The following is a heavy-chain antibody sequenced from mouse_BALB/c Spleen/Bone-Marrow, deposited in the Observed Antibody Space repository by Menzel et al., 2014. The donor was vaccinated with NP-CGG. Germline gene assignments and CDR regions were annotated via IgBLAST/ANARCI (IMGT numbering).Heavy chain of an antibody. CDR2: ISSGSSTV. CDR1: GFTFSSFG. D-gene: IGHD1-1*01. Sequence: EVMLVESGGGLVQPGGSRKLSCAASGFTFSSFGMHWVRPAPEKGLEWVAYISSGSSTVYYADKVMGRFTISRDNPKNTLFLQMTSLRSEDTAMYYCARSGSSSGYFDYWGQGTTLTVSS. CDR3: ARSGSSSGYFDY. J-gene: IGHJ2*01. V-gene: IGHV5-17*02.